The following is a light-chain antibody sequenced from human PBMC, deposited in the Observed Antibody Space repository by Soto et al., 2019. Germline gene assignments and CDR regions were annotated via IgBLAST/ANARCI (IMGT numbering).Light chain of an antibody. V-gene: IGKV3-11*01. CDR1: QNVRSY. CDR3: QRRTNWPTST. J-gene: IGKJ5*01. CDR2: DAI. Sequence: EIVLTQSPATLSLSPGERATLSCRAGQNVRSYLAWYQQKPGQAPRLLIHDAISRATGIPARFSGSGSGTDFTLTISSLEPEDFAVYYCQRRTNWPTSTFGQGTRLEIK.